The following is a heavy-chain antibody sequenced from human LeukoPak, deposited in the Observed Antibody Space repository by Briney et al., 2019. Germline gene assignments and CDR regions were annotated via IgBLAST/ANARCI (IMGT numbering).Heavy chain of an antibody. Sequence: SETLSLTCTVSGGSISSYYWSWIRQPPGKGLEWIGYIYYSGSTNYNPSLKSRVTISVDTSKNQFSLKLSSVTAADTAVYYCASVLYYGSGSSAFDYWGQGTLVTVSS. J-gene: IGHJ4*02. CDR2: IYYSGST. CDR1: GGSISSYY. V-gene: IGHV4-59*12. D-gene: IGHD3-10*01. CDR3: ASVLYYGSGSSAFDY.